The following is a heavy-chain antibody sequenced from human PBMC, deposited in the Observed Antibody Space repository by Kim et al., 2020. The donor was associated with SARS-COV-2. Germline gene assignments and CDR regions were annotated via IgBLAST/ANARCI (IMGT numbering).Heavy chain of an antibody. J-gene: IGHJ4*02. CDR3: AKEYSSSLGDYFDY. D-gene: IGHD6-13*01. CDR2: ISASAGTT. CDR1: GFTFSSYA. Sequence: GGSLRLSCAASGFTFSSYAMSWVRQAPGKGLECVSAISASAGTTHYADSVEGRFTISRDNSKNTLYLQMNSLRAEDTAVYYCAKEYSSSLGDYFDYWGQGTLVTVSS. V-gene: IGHV3-23*01.